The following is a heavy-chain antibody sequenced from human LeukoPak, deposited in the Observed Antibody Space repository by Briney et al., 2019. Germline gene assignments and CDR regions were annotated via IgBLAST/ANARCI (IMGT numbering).Heavy chain of an antibody. V-gene: IGHV3-21*01. Sequence: GGSLRLSCAASGFTFNNYNMGWVRQAPGKGLEWVSSISSRSSSIYYADSVKGRFTISRDNAKNSLYLQMNSLRAEDTAVYFCARAGGVFGVVPKLDYWGQGTLVTVSS. J-gene: IGHJ4*02. CDR2: ISSRSSSI. CDR1: GFTFNNYN. D-gene: IGHD3-3*01. CDR3: ARAGGVFGVVPKLDY.